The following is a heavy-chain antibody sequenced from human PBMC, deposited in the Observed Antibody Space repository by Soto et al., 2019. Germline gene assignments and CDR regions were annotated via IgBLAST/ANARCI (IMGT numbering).Heavy chain of an antibody. J-gene: IGHJ6*02. Sequence: GGSLRLSCAASGFTFSSYAMHWVRQAPGKGLEWVAVISYDGSNKYYADSVKGRFTISRDNSKNTLYLQMNSLRAEDTAVYYCARDRITMRIQDYYYGMDVWGQGTTVTVSS. CDR1: GFTFSSYA. V-gene: IGHV3-30-3*01. D-gene: IGHD3-22*01. CDR3: ARDRITMRIQDYYYGMDV. CDR2: ISYDGSNK.